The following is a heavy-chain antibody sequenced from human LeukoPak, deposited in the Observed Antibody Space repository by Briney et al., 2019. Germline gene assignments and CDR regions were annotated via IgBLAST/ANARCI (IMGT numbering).Heavy chain of an antibody. J-gene: IGHJ4*02. D-gene: IGHD2-2*01. CDR3: ARIGSHCSSTSCYFHSSSWIDY. CDR2: IYYSGST. Sequence: SETLSLTCTVSGGSISSSSYYWGWIRQPPGKGLEWIGSIYYSGSTYYNPSLKSRVTISVDTSKNQFSLKLSSVTAADTAVYYCARIGSHCSSTSCYFHSSSWIDYWGQGTLVTVSS. V-gene: IGHV4-39*07. CDR1: GGSISSSSYY.